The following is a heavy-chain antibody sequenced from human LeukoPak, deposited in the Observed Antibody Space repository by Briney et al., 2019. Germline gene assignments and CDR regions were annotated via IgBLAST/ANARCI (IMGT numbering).Heavy chain of an antibody. CDR2: IYYTGST. J-gene: IGHJ5*02. CDR3: ARTGYCTGGSCYGGYFDP. Sequence: SETLSLTCSVSGGSVSRDTFYWSWIRQPPGKGLEWVAYIYYTGSTKYSPSLKSRVTISIDTSKNQFSLKVNSVTAADTAVYYCARTGYCTGGSCYGGYFDPWGQGTLVSVSS. CDR1: GGSVSRDTFY. D-gene: IGHD2-15*01. V-gene: IGHV4-61*01.